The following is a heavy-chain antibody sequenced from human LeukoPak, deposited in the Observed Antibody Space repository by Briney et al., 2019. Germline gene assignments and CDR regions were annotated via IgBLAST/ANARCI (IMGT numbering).Heavy chain of an antibody. CDR2: IYHSGST. V-gene: IGHV4-38-2*02. CDR3: ARTVDTAMASY. Sequence: SETLSLTCTVSGYSISSGYYWGWIRQPAGKGLEWIGSIYHSGSTYYNPSLKSRVTISVDTSKNQFSLKLSSVTAADTAVYYCARTVDTAMASYWGQGTLVTVSS. J-gene: IGHJ4*02. D-gene: IGHD5-18*01. CDR1: GYSISSGYY.